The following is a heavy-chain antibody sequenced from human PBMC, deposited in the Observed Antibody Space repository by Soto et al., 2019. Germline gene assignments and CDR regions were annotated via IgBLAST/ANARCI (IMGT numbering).Heavy chain of an antibody. Sequence: QLQLQESGSGLVKPSQTLSLNCAVSRGSISSGGYSWNWIRQQPGKGLEWIGYISHSGSTYYNPYLYSRVTRAVDRTNDQFYLRLSSVTAAATAVYYSASGGGYSPTVLGYWGQGTLVTVSS. CDR1: RGSISSGGYS. J-gene: IGHJ4*02. CDR3: ASGGGYSPTVLGY. D-gene: IGHD5-18*01. V-gene: IGHV4-30-2*01. CDR2: ISHSGST.